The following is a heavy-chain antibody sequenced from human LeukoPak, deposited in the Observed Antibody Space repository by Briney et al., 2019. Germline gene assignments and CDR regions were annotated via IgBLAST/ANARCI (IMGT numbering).Heavy chain of an antibody. CDR2: ISGSGGST. CDR1: GFTFSSYA. CDR3: AKENRNAPYYFDY. J-gene: IGHJ4*02. Sequence: GGSLRLSCAASGFTFSSYAMSWVRQAPVKGLERVSAISGSGGSTYYADSVKGRFTISRDNSKNTLYLQMNSLRAEDTAVYYCAKENRNAPYYFDYWGQGTLVTVSS. V-gene: IGHV3-23*01. D-gene: IGHD1-14*01.